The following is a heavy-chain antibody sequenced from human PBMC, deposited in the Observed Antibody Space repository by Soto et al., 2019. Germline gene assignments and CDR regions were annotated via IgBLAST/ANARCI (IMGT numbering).Heavy chain of an antibody. D-gene: IGHD5-18*01. Sequence: QVQLVQSGAEVKKPGSSVKVSCKASGGTFSSYAISWVRQAPGQGLEWMGGIIPIFGTANYAQKFQGRVTITADESTSTAYMELSSLRSEDTAVYYCARAFLGTDRGYSYGPYYYSMDVWGQGTTVTVSS. CDR2: IIPIFGTA. J-gene: IGHJ6*02. V-gene: IGHV1-69*01. CDR1: GGTFSSYA. CDR3: ARAFLGTDRGYSYGPYYYSMDV.